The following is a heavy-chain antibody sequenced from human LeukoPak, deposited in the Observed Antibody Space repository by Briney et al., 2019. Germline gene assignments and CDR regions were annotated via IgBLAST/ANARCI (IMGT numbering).Heavy chain of an antibody. V-gene: IGHV3-23*01. CDR2: VSDSGSSA. J-gene: IGHJ4*02. CDR3: APDLRGAAWSLVY. D-gene: IGHD2-15*01. Sequence: GGSLRLSCAVSGFTFRNYGMSWVRQAPGKGLEWVSVVSDSGSSAYYTDSVKGRFTISRDNSKSTLYLQMNSLRVEDTAVYYCAPDLRGAAWSLVYWGQGTLVTVSS. CDR1: GFTFRNYG.